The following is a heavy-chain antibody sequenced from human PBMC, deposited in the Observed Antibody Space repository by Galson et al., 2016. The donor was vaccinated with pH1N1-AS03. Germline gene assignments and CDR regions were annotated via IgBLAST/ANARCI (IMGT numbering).Heavy chain of an antibody. CDR2: IYNSGST. Sequence: ETLSLTCSVSGASLKNKYWSWIRQTPEKGLEWIGQIYNSGSTKFTPYLQSRVTISVDMSKNQFSRRLRSVTAADTAVYFCARQGCTGSSCYSYFDSWGQGTQVIVSS. CDR3: ARQGCTGSSCYSYFDS. CDR1: GASLKNKY. V-gene: IGHV4-59*08. J-gene: IGHJ4*02. D-gene: IGHD2-8*02.